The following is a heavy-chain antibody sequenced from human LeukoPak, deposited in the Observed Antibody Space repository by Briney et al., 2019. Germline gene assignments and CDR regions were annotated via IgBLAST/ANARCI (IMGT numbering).Heavy chain of an antibody. V-gene: IGHV3-30-3*01. J-gene: IGHJ4*02. Sequence: GRSLRLSCAASGFTFSSYAMHWVRLAPGKGLEWVGVMSYDGSKKYYADSVKGRFTISRDNSKNTLYLQMNSLRAEDTAVSYCAREVEWFGELLTSSDYWGQGTLVTVSS. CDR3: AREVEWFGELLTSSDY. CDR1: GFTFSSYA. D-gene: IGHD3-10*01. CDR2: MSYDGSKK.